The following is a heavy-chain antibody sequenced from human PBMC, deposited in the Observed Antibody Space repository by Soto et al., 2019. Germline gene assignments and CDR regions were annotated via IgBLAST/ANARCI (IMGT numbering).Heavy chain of an antibody. CDR2: ISSSGSTI. D-gene: IGHD3-3*01. CDR1: GFTFSDYY. V-gene: IGHV3-11*01. J-gene: IGHJ4*02. CDR3: AREGDDFWSGYYKRYFDY. Sequence: GGSLRLSCAASGFTFSDYYMSWIRQAPGKGLEWVSYISSSGSTIYYADSVKGRFTISRDNAKNSLYLQMNSLRAEDTAVYYCAREGDDFWSGYYKRYFDYWGQGTLVTVSS.